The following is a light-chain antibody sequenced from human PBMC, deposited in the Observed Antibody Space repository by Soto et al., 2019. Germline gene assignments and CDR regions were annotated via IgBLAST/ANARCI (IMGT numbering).Light chain of an antibody. Sequence: EIVLTQSPATLSLSPGERATLSCRASQSVSSYLAWYQQKPGQAPRLLIYDTSNRATGITARFSGSGSGTDFTLAISSLEPEDFAVYYCQHRSNWPLTFGGGTNVEI. V-gene: IGKV3-11*01. CDR3: QHRSNWPLT. CDR2: DTS. J-gene: IGKJ4*01. CDR1: QSVSSY.